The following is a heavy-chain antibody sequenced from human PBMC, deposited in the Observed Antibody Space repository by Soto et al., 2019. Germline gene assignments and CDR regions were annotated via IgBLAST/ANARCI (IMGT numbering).Heavy chain of an antibody. V-gene: IGHV3-72*01. D-gene: IGHD4-17*01. Sequence: PGGSLRLSCVASGFPFSDHYVDWVRQAPGKGLEWVGRFRNKANGYTTEYAASVKGRFTISRDDSKNSLYLQMNSLKTEDTAVYYCTSSWGDYRYFDNWGQGTLVSVSS. CDR1: GFPFSDHY. J-gene: IGHJ4*02. CDR3: TSSWGDYRYFDN. CDR2: FRNKANGYTT.